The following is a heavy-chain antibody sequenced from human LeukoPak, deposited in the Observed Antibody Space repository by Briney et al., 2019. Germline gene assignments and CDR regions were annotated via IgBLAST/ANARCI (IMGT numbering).Heavy chain of an antibody. CDR2: IYSGGST. V-gene: IGHV3-53*01. Sequence: GGSLRLSCSASGFTVSSNYMSWVRQAPGKGLEWVSIIYSGGSTFYADSVKGRFTISRDNSKNTLYLQMNSLRAEDTAVYYCARGGSYLSAFDIWGQGTMVTVSS. D-gene: IGHD1-26*01. CDR1: GFTVSSNY. J-gene: IGHJ3*02. CDR3: ARGGSYLSAFDI.